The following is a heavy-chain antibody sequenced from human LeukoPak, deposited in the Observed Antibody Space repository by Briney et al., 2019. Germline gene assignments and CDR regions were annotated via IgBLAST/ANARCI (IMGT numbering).Heavy chain of an antibody. CDR3: ITEPHDYGDFTFGY. J-gene: IGHJ4*02. Sequence: GRSLRLSCTASGFTFGDYAMSWVRQAPGKGLEWVGRISSKSDGGTTDYAAPVKGRFTISRDDSTNTLSLQMSGLKAEDTALYFCITEPHDYGDFTFGYWGQGTLVTVSS. D-gene: IGHD4-17*01. CDR1: GFTFGDYA. CDR2: ISSKSDGGTT. V-gene: IGHV3-15*01.